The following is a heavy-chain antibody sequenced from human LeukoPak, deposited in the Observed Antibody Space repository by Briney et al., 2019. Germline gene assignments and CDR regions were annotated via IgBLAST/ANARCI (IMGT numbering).Heavy chain of an antibody. CDR3: AKDRDSSGLNWFDP. J-gene: IGHJ5*02. V-gene: IGHV3-30*18. CDR2: ISYDGSNK. D-gene: IGHD6-19*01. CDR1: GFTFSSYG. Sequence: PGGSLRLSCAASGFTFSSYGMHWVRQAPGKGLXXXXVISYDGSNKYYADSVKGRFTISRDNSKNTLYLQMNSLRAEDTAVYYCAKDRDSSGLNWFDPWGQGTLVTVSS.